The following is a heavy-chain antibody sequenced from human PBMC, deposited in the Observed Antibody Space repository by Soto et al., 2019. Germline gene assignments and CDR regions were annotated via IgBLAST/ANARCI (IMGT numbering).Heavy chain of an antibody. CDR1: GYTFTSYY. J-gene: IGHJ3*02. V-gene: IGHV1-46*01. CDR3: AREFVGDYAAFDI. CDR2: INPSGGST. Sequence: ASVRVSCKASGYTFTSYYMHWVRQAPGQGLEWMGIINPSGGSTSYAQKFQGRVTMTTDTSTSTAYMELRSLRSDDTAVYYCAREFVGDYAAFDIWGQGTMVTVSS. D-gene: IGHD4-17*01.